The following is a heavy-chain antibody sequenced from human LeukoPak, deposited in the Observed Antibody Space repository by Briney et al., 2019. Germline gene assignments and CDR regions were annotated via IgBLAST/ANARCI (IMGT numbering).Heavy chain of an antibody. J-gene: IGHJ6*02. D-gene: IGHD6-19*01. CDR1: GGTFSSYA. V-gene: IGHV1-69*13. CDR3: ARRSIRGSSGWYGDYYYYYGMDV. Sequence: ASVKVSCKASGGTFSSYAISWVRQAPGQGLEWMGGIIPTFGTANYAQKFQGRVTITADESTSTAYMELSSLRSEDTAVYYCARRSIRGSSGWYGDYYYYYGMDVWGQGTTVTVSS. CDR2: IIPTFGTA.